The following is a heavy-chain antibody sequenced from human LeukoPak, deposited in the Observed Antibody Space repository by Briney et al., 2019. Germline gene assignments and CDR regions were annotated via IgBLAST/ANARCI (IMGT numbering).Heavy chain of an antibody. D-gene: IGHD3-16*02. J-gene: IGHJ4*02. CDR3: ARCQTRYYDYVWGRYRPPYYFDY. CDR1: GGSFSGYY. CDR2: INHSGST. V-gene: IGHV4-34*01. Sequence: PSETLSLTCAVYGGSFSGYYWSWIRQTPGKGLEWIGEINHSGSTNYNPSLKSRVTISVDTSKNQFSLKLSSVTAADTAVYYCARCQTRYYDYVWGRYRPPYYFDYWGQGTLVTVSS.